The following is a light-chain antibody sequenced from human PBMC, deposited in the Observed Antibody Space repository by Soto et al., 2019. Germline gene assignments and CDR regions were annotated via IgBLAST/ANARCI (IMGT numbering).Light chain of an antibody. Sequence: EIVLTQSPGTLSLSPGDRATLSCRASQSVSSSYLAWFQQKPGQAPRLLIYGASSRATGIPDRFSGNGSGTDFTLTISRLEPEDFAVYYCQQYGSSPCTFGQGTKVDIK. CDR1: QSVSSSY. CDR3: QQYGSSPCT. CDR2: GAS. V-gene: IGKV3-20*01. J-gene: IGKJ1*01.